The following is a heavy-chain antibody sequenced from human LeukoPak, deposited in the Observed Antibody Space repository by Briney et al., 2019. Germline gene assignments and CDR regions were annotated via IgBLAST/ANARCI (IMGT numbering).Heavy chain of an antibody. V-gene: IGHV3-30*18. CDR2: ISYDGSNK. Sequence: QPGGSLRLSCAASGFTFSSYGMHWVRQAPGKGLEWVAVISYDGSNKYYADSVKGRFTISRDNSKNTLYLQMNSLRGEDTAVYYCAKDFAGPFDYWGQGTLVTVSS. D-gene: IGHD6-13*01. CDR1: GFTFSSYG. J-gene: IGHJ4*02. CDR3: AKDFAGPFDY.